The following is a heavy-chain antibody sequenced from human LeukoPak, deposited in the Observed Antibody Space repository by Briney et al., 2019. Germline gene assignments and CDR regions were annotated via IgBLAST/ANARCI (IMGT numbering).Heavy chain of an antibody. CDR3: ARVPHKFGRYFVLHDDY. V-gene: IGHV1-18*04. CDR1: GYTFTSYG. J-gene: IGHJ4*02. D-gene: IGHD3-9*01. CDR2: ISAYNGNT. Sequence: GASVKVSCKASGYTFTSYGISWVRQAPGQGLEWMGWISAYNGNTNCAQKLQGRVTMTTDTSTSTAYMELRSLRSDDTAVYYCARVPHKFGRYFVLHDDYWGQGTLVTVSS.